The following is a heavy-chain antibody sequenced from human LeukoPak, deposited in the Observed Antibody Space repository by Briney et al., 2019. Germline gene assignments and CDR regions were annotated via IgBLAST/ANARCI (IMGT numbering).Heavy chain of an antibody. CDR2: ISSNGGST. V-gene: IGHV3-64*01. J-gene: IGHJ4*02. CDR3: ARADTFLSPFDY. Sequence: GGSLRLSCAVSGFTFSSYAMHWVRQAPGKGLVYVSAISSNGGSTYYANSVKGRFTLSRDNSKNTLYLQMGSLRAEDMAVYYCARADTFLSPFDYWGQGTLVTVSS. CDR1: GFTFSSYA. D-gene: IGHD2/OR15-2a*01.